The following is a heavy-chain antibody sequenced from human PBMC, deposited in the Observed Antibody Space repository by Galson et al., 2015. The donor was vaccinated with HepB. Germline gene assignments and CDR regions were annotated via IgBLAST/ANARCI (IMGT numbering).Heavy chain of an antibody. Sequence: SLRLSCAASGFTFGDYALSWFRQAPGKGLEWVGFIRSKPYGGTTEYAASVKGTFTISRDDSKSIAYLQMNSLKTEDTAVYYCTRDRTAMVFDYWGQGTLVTVSS. V-gene: IGHV3-49*03. D-gene: IGHD5-18*01. J-gene: IGHJ4*02. CDR3: TRDRTAMVFDY. CDR2: IRSKPYGGTT. CDR1: GFTFGDYA.